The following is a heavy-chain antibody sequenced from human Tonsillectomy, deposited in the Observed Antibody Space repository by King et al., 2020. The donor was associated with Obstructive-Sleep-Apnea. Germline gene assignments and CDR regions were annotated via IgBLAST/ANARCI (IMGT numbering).Heavy chain of an antibody. Sequence: VQLVESGAEVKKPGASVKVSCKASGYTFTSYDINWVRQATGQGLEWMGWMNPNSGNTGYAQKFQGRVTMTRNTSISTAYMELSSLRSEDTAVYYCARGPYYYDSSGYEGAYYFDYWGQGTLVTVSS. J-gene: IGHJ4*02. CDR2: MNPNSGNT. CDR3: ARGPYYYDSSGYEGAYYFDY. V-gene: IGHV1-8*01. CDR1: GYTFTSYD. D-gene: IGHD3-22*01.